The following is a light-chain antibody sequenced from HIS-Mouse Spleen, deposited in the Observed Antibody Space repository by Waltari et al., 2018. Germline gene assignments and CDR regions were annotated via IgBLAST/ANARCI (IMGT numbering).Light chain of an antibody. V-gene: IGKV3-11*01. CDR1: QGVRSY. Sequence: EIVLTLSPATLSLSPGERADLSCRASQGVRSYVAWYQQKPGQTPRLLIYDASNRATGIPARFSGSGSGTDFTLTISSLGPEDFAVYYCQQRSNWPPRTFGGGTKVEIK. CDR3: QQRSNWPPRT. CDR2: DAS. J-gene: IGKJ4*01.